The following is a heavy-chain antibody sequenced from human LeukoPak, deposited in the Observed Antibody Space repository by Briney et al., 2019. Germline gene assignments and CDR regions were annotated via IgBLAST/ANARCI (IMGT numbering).Heavy chain of an antibody. Sequence: GGSLRLSCAASGFTFGDHALSWVRQTPGMGLEWVSSINADSANTHYADFVKGRFTISRDNSNNALYLQMNSLRAEDTAVYYCTKEASQSYGRTWGQGTLVTVPS. J-gene: IGHJ4*02. CDR2: INADSANT. V-gene: IGHV3-23*01. D-gene: IGHD4-23*01. CDR3: TKEASQSYGRT. CDR1: GFTFGDHA.